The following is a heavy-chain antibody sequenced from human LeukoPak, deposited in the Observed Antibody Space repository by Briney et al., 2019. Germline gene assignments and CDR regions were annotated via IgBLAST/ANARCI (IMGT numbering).Heavy chain of an antibody. CDR1: GGSISSGGYY. V-gene: IGHV4-31*03. J-gene: IGHJ6*04. CDR2: VYYSGST. CDR3: ARDNRRSGMDV. Sequence: SETLSLTCTVSGGSISSGGYYWSWIRQHPGKGLEWIGYVYYSGSTYYNPSLKSRVTISVDTSRNQFSLKLSSVTAADTAVYYYARDNRRSGMDVWGKGTTITVSS.